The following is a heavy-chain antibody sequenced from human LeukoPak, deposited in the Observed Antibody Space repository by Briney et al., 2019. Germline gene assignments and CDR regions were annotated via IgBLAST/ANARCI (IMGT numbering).Heavy chain of an antibody. J-gene: IGHJ4*02. D-gene: IGHD6-13*01. V-gene: IGHV1-8*02. CDR2: MKPNSGNT. CDR1: GYTFSSYD. Sequence: ASVKVSCKASGYTFSSYDINWVRQAPGQGLEWMGWMKPNSGNTXXAQXXXGRVTMTTNTSINTAYMELSSLRSEDTAVYYCARPGAAAGFGYWGQGTLVTVSS. CDR3: ARPGAAAGFGY.